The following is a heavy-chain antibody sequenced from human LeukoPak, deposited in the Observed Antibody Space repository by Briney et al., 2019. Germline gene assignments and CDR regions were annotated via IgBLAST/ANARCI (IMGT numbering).Heavy chain of an antibody. CDR2: IYYSGST. J-gene: IGHJ4*02. CDR3: ARGTVAWSGYFLDY. Sequence: SETLSLTCSVSGGSISNYYWCWVRQPPGKGLEWIGYIYYSGSTKYNPSLKSRLTISLDTSQNQFSLKLSSVTAADTAVYHCARGTVAWSGYFLDYWGQGTLVTVSS. CDR1: GGSISNYY. D-gene: IGHD3-3*01. V-gene: IGHV4-59*13.